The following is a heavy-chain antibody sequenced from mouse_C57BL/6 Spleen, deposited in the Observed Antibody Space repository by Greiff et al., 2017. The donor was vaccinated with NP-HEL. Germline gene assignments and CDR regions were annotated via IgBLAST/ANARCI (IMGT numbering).Heavy chain of an antibody. D-gene: IGHD1-1*01. J-gene: IGHJ3*01. CDR3: AGYYGSSPPWFAY. V-gene: IGHV1-36*01. CDR2: VYPYNGGT. CDR1: GFTFTDYY. Sequence: VQLKESGPVLVKPGPSVKISCKASGFTFTDYYMHWVKQSHGKSLEWIGLVYPYNGGTSYNQKFKGKATLTVDTSSSTAYMELNSLTSEDSAVYYCAGYYGSSPPWFAYWGQGTLVTVS.